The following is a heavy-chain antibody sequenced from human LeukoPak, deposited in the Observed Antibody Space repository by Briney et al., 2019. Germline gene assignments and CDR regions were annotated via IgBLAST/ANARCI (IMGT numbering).Heavy chain of an antibody. V-gene: IGHV3-48*01. Sequence: GGSLRLSCAASGFTFSSYSMNWVRQAPGKGLEWVSYISSSSSTIYCADSVKGRFTISRDNAKNSLYLQMNSLRAEDTAVYYCAGGATIPYWGQGTLVTVSS. CDR1: GFTFSSYS. CDR2: ISSSSSTI. D-gene: IGHD5-12*01. J-gene: IGHJ4*02. CDR3: AGGATIPY.